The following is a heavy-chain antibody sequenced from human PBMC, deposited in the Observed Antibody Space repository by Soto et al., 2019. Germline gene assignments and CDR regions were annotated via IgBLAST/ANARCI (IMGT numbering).Heavy chain of an antibody. D-gene: IGHD4-17*01. CDR3: ARSMTTVVTLDY. CDR1: GGSISSYY. CDR2: IYYSGST. Sequence: SETLSLTCTVSGGSISSYYWGWIRQPPGKGLEWIGSIYYSGSTYYNPSLKSRVTISVDTSKNQFSLKLSSVTAADTAVYYCARSMTTVVTLDYWGQGTLVTAPQ. V-gene: IGHV4-39*01. J-gene: IGHJ4*02.